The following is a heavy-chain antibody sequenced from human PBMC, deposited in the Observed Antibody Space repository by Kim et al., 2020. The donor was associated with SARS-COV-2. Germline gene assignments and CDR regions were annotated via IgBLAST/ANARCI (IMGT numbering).Heavy chain of an antibody. CDR2: ISYDGSNK. V-gene: IGHV3-30-3*01. CDR3: SRVGCSSTSCRRGNYYYG. Sequence: GGSLRLSCAASGFTFSSYAMHWVRQAPGKGLEWVAVISYDGSNKYYADSVKGRFTISRDNSKNTLYLQMNSLRAEDTAVDYCSRVGCSSTSCRRGNYYYG. CDR1: GFTFSSYA. J-gene: IGHJ6*01. D-gene: IGHD2-2*01.